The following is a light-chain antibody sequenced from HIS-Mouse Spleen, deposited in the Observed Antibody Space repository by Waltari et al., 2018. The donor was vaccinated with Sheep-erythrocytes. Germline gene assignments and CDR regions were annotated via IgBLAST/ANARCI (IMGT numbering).Light chain of an antibody. CDR3: CSYAGSSTLV. CDR1: SSDGGSYNL. J-gene: IGLJ2*01. Sequence: QSALTQPASVSGSPGQSITISCPGTSSDGGSYNLFSWYQQHPGKAPKLMIYEGSKRPSGVSNRFSGSKSGNTASLTISGLQAEDEADYYCCSYAGSSTLVFGGGTKLTVL. CDR2: EGS. V-gene: IGLV2-23*01.